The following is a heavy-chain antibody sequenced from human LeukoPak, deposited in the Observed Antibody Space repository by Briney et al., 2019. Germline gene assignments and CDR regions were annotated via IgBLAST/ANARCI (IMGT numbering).Heavy chain of an antibody. CDR1: GYSFTSYW. V-gene: IGHV5-51*01. D-gene: IGHD5-24*01. J-gene: IGHJ3*02. CDR2: IYPGDSDT. Sequence: GESLKISCKGSGYSFTSYWIGWVRQMPGKGLEWMGIIYPGDSDTRYGPSFQGQVTISADKSISTAYLQWSSLKASDTAMYYCARPGVEMATISAFDIWGQGTMVTVSS. CDR3: ARPGVEMATISAFDI.